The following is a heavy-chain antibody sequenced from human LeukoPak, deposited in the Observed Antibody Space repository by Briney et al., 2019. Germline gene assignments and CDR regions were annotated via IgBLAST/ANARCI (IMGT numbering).Heavy chain of an antibody. CDR2: IIPIFGTA. CDR3: ARDTFHDYGDNWFDP. V-gene: IGHV1-69*13. CDR1: GGTFSSYA. Sequence: ASVNVSCKASGGTFSSYAISWVRQAPGQGLEWMGGIIPIFGTANYAQKFQGRVTITADESTSTAYMELSSLRSEDTAVYYCARDTFHDYGDNWFDPWGQGTLVTVSS. D-gene: IGHD4-17*01. J-gene: IGHJ5*02.